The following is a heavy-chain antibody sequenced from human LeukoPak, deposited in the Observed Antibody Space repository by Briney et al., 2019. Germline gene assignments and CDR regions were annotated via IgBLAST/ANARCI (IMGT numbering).Heavy chain of an antibody. D-gene: IGHD5-18*01. CDR3: AREGYTYGLGYYFDF. CDR1: GYTFSDYS. CDR2: IYPKTGGR. V-gene: IGHV1-2*02. Sequence: ASVKVSCKASGYTFSDYSVNWVRQAPGQGLEWIGRIYPKTGGRVYAQKFRGTVTMTRDTSITTAYMELSSLRADDTAVYYCAREGYTYGLGYYFDFWGQGTLVTVSS. J-gene: IGHJ4*02.